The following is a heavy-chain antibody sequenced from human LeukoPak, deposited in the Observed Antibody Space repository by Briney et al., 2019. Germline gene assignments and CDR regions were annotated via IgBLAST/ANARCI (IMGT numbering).Heavy chain of an antibody. V-gene: IGHV1-8*03. D-gene: IGHD6-6*01. J-gene: IGHJ6*03. Sequence: ASVKVSCKASGGTFSSYAISWVRQAPGQGLEWMGWMNPNSGNTGYAQKFQGRVTITRNTSISTAYMELSSLRSEDTAVYYCARGVRIAARHYYYYYMDVWGKGTTVTVSS. CDR1: GGTFSSYA. CDR2: MNPNSGNT. CDR3: ARGVRIAARHYYYYYMDV.